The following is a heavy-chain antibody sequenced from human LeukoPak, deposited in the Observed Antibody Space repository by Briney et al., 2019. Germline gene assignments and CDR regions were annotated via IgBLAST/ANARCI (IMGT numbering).Heavy chain of an antibody. CDR2: ISAYNGNT. V-gene: IGHV1-18*01. J-gene: IGHJ3*02. CDR3: ARSTVTYYYGSGSPDAFDI. CDR1: GYTFTSYD. Sequence: ASVKVSCKASGYTFTSYDINWVRQAPGQGLEWMGWISAYNGNTNYAQKLQGRVTMTTDTSTSTAYMELRSLRSDDTAVYYCARSTVTYYYGSGSPDAFDIWGQGTMVTVSS. D-gene: IGHD3-10*01.